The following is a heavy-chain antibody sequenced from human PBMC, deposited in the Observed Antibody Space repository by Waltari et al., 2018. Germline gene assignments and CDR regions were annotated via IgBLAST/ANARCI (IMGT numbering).Heavy chain of an antibody. D-gene: IGHD3-3*01. CDR3: ARGLTYYDFWSGFYGFQH. V-gene: IGHV4-30-4*08. J-gene: IGHJ1*01. CDR1: GGSISSGAYY. Sequence: QVQLQESGPGLVKPSQTLSLTCTVSGGSISSGAYYWSWIRQPPGKGLEWIGYIYYSGSTYYNPSLKSRVTISVDTSKNQFSLKLSSVTAADTAVYYCARGLTYYDFWSGFYGFQHWGQGTLVTVSS. CDR2: IYYSGST.